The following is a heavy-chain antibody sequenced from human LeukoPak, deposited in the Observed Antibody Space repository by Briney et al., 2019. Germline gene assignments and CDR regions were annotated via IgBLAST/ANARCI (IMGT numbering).Heavy chain of an antibody. CDR3: ARGQFSHTSNFFDN. CDR1: GFMFDDYA. D-gene: IGHD5-24*01. J-gene: IGHJ4*02. CDR2: ISGDAVSS. V-gene: IGHV3-43*02. Sequence: GGSLRLSCAASGFMFDDYAMHWVRPVPGRGLEWVSLISGDAVSSFYADSVRGRFTISRDNNNNSLSLQMHSLTSEDTAFYYCARGQFSHTSNFFDNWGQGILVTVSS.